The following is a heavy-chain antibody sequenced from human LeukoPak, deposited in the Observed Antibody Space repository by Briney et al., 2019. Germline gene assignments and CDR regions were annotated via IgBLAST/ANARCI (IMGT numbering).Heavy chain of an antibody. Sequence: PGGSLRLSCAASGFTFSSYEMTWVRQASGKGLEWVSYISSSGSTIYYADSVKGRFTISRDNAKNSLYLQMNSLRAEDTAVYYCAELGITIIGGVWGKGTTVTTSS. J-gene: IGHJ6*04. CDR3: AELGITIIGGV. V-gene: IGHV3-48*03. D-gene: IGHD3-10*02. CDR2: ISSSGSTI. CDR1: GFTFSSYE.